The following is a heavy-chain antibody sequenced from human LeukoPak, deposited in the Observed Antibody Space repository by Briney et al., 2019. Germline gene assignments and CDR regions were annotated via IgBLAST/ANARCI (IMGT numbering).Heavy chain of an antibody. V-gene: IGHV4-38-2*01. CDR3: ARLYSSSSDYFDY. CDR1: GYSISSGCY. CDR2: IYHSGST. D-gene: IGHD6-6*01. Sequence: PSETLSLTCAVSGYSISSGCYWGWIRQPPGKGLEWIGSIYHSGSTYYNPSLKSRVTISVDTSKNQFSLKLSSVTAADTAVYYYARLYSSSSDYFDYWGQGTLVTVSS. J-gene: IGHJ4*02.